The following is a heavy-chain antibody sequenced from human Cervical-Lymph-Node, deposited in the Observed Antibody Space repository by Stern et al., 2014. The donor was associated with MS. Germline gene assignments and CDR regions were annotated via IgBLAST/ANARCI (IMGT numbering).Heavy chain of an antibody. CDR2: TTYDGSNK. CDR1: GFTFGDYA. D-gene: IGHD4-17*01. V-gene: IGHV3-30*18. J-gene: IGHJ6*02. CDR3: AKNADYGSGYNMDV. Sequence: QVQLVESGGGVVHPGTSLRLSCAASGFTFGDYAMHWVRQAPGKGLEWVAVTTYDGSNKDYGDSVKGRFTISRDNPKNTLYLQMNNLRPEDTAVYYCAKNADYGSGYNMDVWGQGTTVTVSS.